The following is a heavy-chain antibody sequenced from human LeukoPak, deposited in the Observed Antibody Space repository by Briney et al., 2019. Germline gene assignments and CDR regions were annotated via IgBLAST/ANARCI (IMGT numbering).Heavy chain of an antibody. CDR1: GGSLSSYY. J-gene: IGHJ3*02. CDR3: ARVGAYDFWSGEGAFDI. D-gene: IGHD3-3*01. V-gene: IGHV4-59*01. Sequence: SETLSLTCTVSGGSLSSYYWSWIRQPRGKGLEDIGYIYYSGSTNYSPSLKSRGTISVDTSKNQFSLKLSSVTAADTAVYYCARVGAYDFWSGEGAFDIWGQGTMVTVSS. CDR2: IYYSGST.